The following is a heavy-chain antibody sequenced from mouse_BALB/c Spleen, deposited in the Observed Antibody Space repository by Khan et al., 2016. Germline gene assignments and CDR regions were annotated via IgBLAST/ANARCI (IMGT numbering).Heavy chain of an antibody. J-gene: IGHJ3*01. D-gene: IGHD2-1*01. CDR1: GYSIISDYA. Sequence: EVKLEESGPGLVKPSQSLSLTCTVTGYSIISDYAWNWIRQFPGDKLEWMGYITYSGSTTYNPSLKSRISITRDTSKNQFFLQLSSVTPADTATFYCARSGFNYASFSYWGQGTLVNVSA. V-gene: IGHV3-2*02. CDR3: ARSGFNYASFSY. CDR2: ITYSGST.